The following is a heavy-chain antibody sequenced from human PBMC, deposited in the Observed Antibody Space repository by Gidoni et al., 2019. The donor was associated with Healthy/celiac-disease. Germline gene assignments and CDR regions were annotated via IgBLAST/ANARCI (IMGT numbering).Heavy chain of an antibody. CDR3: ARDLYYYDSSGYYRLGY. V-gene: IGHV1-69*01. CDR2: IIPIFGTA. J-gene: IGHJ4*02. Sequence: QVQLVQSGAEVKKPGSSVKVSCKASGGTFSSYAISWVRQAPGQGLEWMGGIIPIFGTANYAQKFQGRVTITADESTSTAYMELSSLRSEDTAVYYCARDLYYYDSSGYYRLGYWGQGTLVTVSS. D-gene: IGHD3-22*01. CDR1: GGTFSSYA.